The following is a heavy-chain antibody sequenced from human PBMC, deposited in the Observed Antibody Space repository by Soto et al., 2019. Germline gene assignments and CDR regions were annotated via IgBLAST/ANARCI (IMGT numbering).Heavy chain of an antibody. Sequence: PSQTLSLTCAISGDSVSSNSAAWNWIRQSQSRGLEWLGRTYYRSKWYNDYEVSVKSRITINPDTSKNQFSLQLNDVTPEDTAVYYCARASVPAAINWFDPWGQGTLVTVSS. CDR1: GDSVSSNSAA. J-gene: IGHJ5*02. CDR3: ARASVPAAINWFDP. CDR2: TYYRSKWYN. D-gene: IGHD2-2*01. V-gene: IGHV6-1*01.